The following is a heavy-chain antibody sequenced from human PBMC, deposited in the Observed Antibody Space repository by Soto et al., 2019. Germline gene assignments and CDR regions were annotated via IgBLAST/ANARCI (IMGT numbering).Heavy chain of an antibody. CDR2: IIPIFGTA. J-gene: IGHJ6*02. Sequence: SVKVSCKASGGTFSSYAISWVRQAPGQGLEWMGGIIPIFGTANYAQKFQGRVTITADESTSTAYMELSSLRSEDTAVYYCARDDDILTGTGDYYYGMDVWGQGTTVTSP. CDR1: GGTFSSYA. D-gene: IGHD3-9*01. V-gene: IGHV1-69*13. CDR3: ARDDDILTGTGDYYYGMDV.